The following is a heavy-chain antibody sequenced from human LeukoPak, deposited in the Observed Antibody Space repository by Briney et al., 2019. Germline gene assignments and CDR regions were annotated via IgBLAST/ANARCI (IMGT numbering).Heavy chain of an antibody. V-gene: IGHV3-33*01. D-gene: IGHD1-1*01. J-gene: IGHJ4*02. CDR2: IWYDGSNK. CDR3: ARDRGNWNDENFFDY. Sequence: GVLRLSCAASGFTFSSYGMHWVRQAPGKGLEWVAVIWYDGSNKYYADSVKGRFTISRDNSKNTLYLQMNSLRAEDTAVYYCARDRGNWNDENFFDYWGQGTLVTVSS. CDR1: GFTFSSYG.